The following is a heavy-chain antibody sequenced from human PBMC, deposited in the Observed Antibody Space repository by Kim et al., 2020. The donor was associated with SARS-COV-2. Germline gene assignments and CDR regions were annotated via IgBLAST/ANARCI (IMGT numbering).Heavy chain of an antibody. Sequence: YAASVKDRFSISRDDFRSTAYLQMNSLKTEDAGVYHCARVGGWREQGAYDKWGQGTLVTVSS. D-gene: IGHD1-26*01. CDR3: ARVGGWREQGAYDK. V-gene: IGHV3-49*02. J-gene: IGHJ4*02.